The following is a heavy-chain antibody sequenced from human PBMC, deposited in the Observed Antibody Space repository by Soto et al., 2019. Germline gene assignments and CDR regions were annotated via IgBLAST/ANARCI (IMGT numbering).Heavy chain of an antibody. CDR1: GFTFSSYG. CDR2: ISYDGSNK. V-gene: IGHV3-30*18. CDR3: AKEVYYYYGMDV. J-gene: IGHJ6*02. Sequence: GSLRLSCAASGFTFSSYGMHWVRQAPGKGLEWVAVISYDGSNKYYADSVKGRFTISRDNSKNTLYLQMNSLRAEDTAVYYCAKEVYYYYGMDVWGQGTTVPSP.